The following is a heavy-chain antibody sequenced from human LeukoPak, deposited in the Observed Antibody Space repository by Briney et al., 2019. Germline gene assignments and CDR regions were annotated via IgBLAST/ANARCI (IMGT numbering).Heavy chain of an antibody. D-gene: IGHD1-1*01. V-gene: IGHV1-18*01. CDR1: GYTFTSYG. Sequence: ASVKVSCKASGYTFTSYGISWVRQAPGQGLEWMGWISAYNGNTTYAQKLQGRVTMTTDTSTSTAYMELRSLRSDDTAVYYCARVGGYNWNDEASDYWGQGTLVTVSS. J-gene: IGHJ4*02. CDR2: ISAYNGNT. CDR3: ARVGGYNWNDEASDY.